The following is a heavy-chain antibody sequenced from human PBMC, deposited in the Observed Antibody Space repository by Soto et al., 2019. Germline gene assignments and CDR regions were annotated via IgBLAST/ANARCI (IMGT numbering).Heavy chain of an antibody. J-gene: IGHJ5*02. CDR1: VASIRGFY. CDR2: IYATGTT. CDR3: VRDGTKTLRDWFDP. D-gene: IGHD1-1*01. Sequence: TXETLSLTCTVSVASIRGFYWSWIRKSAGKGLEWIGRIYATGTTDYNPSLKSRVMMSVDTSKKQFSLKLRSVTAADTAVYYCVRDGTKTLRDWFDPWGQGISVTVSS. V-gene: IGHV4-4*07.